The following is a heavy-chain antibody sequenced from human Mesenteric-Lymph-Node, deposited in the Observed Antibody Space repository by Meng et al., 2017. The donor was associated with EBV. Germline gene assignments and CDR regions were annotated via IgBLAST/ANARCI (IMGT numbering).Heavy chain of an antibody. J-gene: IGHJ4*02. CDR2: ISHSGST. Sequence: VQRQESGPGLVKPSGTLSLTCAVSGDSISSSNWWSWVRQPPGKGLEWIGEISHSGSTNYNPSLKSRVIMSLDKSKNQFSLKLNSATAADTAVYYCASVFVNTAMVIPYFNYWGQGTLVTVSS. CDR1: GDSISSSNW. D-gene: IGHD5-18*01. CDR3: ASVFVNTAMVIPYFNY. V-gene: IGHV4-4*02.